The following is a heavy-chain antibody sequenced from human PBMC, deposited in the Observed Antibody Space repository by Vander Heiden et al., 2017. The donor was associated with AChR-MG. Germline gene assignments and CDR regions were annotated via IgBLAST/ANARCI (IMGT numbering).Heavy chain of an antibody. J-gene: IGHJ4*01. CDR3: GRHFITITCPGWGIDY. Sequence: QLQLQESGSGLVEPSQTLSLTCTVSGDSINSNTYSWTWIRQPPGKGLEWIGTIYYSGSTYYSPSLKSRLTISADWPKNQCALKLSSVTAAETAVYYCGRHFITITCPGWGIDYWCHGSLVTVSS. CDR1: GDSINSNTYS. CDR2: IYYSGST. V-gene: IGHV4-30-2*01. D-gene: IGHD3-16*01.